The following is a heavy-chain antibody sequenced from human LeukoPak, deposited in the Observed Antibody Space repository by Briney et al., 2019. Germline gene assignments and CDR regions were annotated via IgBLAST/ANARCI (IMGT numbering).Heavy chain of an antibody. CDR1: GFTVSSNY. Sequence: GGSLRLSCAASGFTVSSNYMSWVRQAPGKGLEWVSVIYSGGSTYYADSVKGRFTISRDNSKNTLYLQMNSLRAEDTAVYYCARENSSSWAGDAFDIWGQGTMVTVSS. CDR3: ARENSSSWAGDAFDI. J-gene: IGHJ3*02. V-gene: IGHV3-53*01. D-gene: IGHD6-13*01. CDR2: IYSGGST.